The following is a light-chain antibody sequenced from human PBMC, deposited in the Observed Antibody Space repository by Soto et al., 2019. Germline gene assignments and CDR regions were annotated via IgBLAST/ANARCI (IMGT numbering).Light chain of an antibody. CDR2: GNS. V-gene: IGLV1-40*01. CDR1: SSNIGAGYD. J-gene: IGLJ2*01. CDR3: QSYDSSLSVHVV. Sequence: VLTQPPSVSGAPGQRVTLSCTGSSSNIGAGYDVHWYQQLPGTAPKLLIYGNSNRPSGVPDRFSGSKSGTSASLAITGLQAEDEADYYCQSYDSSLSVHVVFGGGTKLTVL.